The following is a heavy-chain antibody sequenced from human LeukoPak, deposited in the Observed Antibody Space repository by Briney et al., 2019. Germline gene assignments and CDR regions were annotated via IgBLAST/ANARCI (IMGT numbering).Heavy chain of an antibody. J-gene: IGHJ6*02. V-gene: IGHV1-18*01. CDR2: ISAYNGNT. CDR1: GYTFTSYG. CDR3: ATSTGEAARGYYYYGMDV. D-gene: IGHD6-6*01. Sequence: GASVKVSCKASGYTFTSYGVTWVRQAPGQGLEWMGWISAYNGNTNYAQKLQGRVTMTTDTSTSTVYMELRSLTSDDTAVYYCATSTGEAARGYYYYGMDVWGQGTTVTVSS.